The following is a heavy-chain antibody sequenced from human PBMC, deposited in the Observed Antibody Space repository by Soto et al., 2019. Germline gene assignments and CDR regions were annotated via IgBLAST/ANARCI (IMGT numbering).Heavy chain of an antibody. J-gene: IGHJ3*02. CDR1: GFTFSSYG. CDR2: ISYDGSNK. CDR3: AARSGGGGAFDI. V-gene: IGHV3-30*03. Sequence: GGSLRLSCAASGFTFSSYGMHWVRQAPGKGLEWVAVISYDGSNKYYADSVKGRFTIPRDNSKNSLYLQMNSLRAEDTAIYYCAARSGGGGAFDIWGQGTMVTVSS. D-gene: IGHD3-10*01.